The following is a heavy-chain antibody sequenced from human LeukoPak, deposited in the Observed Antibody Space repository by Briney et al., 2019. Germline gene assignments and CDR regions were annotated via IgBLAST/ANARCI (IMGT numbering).Heavy chain of an antibody. CDR2: ISGSTSST. V-gene: IGHV3-23*01. CDR3: ARNVDLDY. Sequence: PGGSLRLSCAASGFAFSSYAMGWVRQAPGKGLEWVSSISGSTSSTYYADSVKGRFTISRDNSKTTLYLQMNSLRAEDTAVYYRARNVDLDYWGQGTLVTVSS. D-gene: IGHD1-1*01. CDR1: GFAFSSYA. J-gene: IGHJ4*02.